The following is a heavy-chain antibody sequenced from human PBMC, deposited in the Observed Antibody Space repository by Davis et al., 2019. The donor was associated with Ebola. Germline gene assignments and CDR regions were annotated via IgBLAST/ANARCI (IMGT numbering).Heavy chain of an antibody. CDR3: AKDDGVTNLPFDY. D-gene: IGHD5-18*01. CDR1: GFTFSSYA. Sequence: GGSLRLSCAAPGFTFSSYAMSWVRQAPGKGLEWVSAISGSGGSTYYADSVKGRFTISRDNSKNTLYLQMNSLRAEDTAVYYCAKDDGVTNLPFDYWGQGTLVTVSS. V-gene: IGHV3-23*01. J-gene: IGHJ4*02. CDR2: ISGSGGST.